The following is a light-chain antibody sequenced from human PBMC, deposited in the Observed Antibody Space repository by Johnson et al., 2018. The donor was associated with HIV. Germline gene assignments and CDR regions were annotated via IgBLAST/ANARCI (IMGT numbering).Light chain of an antibody. J-gene: IGLJ1*01. Sequence: QSVLTQPPSVSAAPGQKVTISCSGSSSNIGNNYVSWYQQLPGTAPKLLIYINNKRPSEIPDRFSGSKSGPSATLGITGLQTGDEADYYCGTWDGSLSCGVFGTGTKVTVL. V-gene: IGLV1-51*02. CDR3: GTWDGSLSCGV. CDR1: SSNIGNNY. CDR2: INN.